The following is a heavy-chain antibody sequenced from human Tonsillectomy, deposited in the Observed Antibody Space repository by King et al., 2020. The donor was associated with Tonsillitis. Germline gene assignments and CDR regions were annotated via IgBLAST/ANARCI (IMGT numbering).Heavy chain of an antibody. CDR3: AREKRPDCGGNVVEGCAFDI. CDR1: GGSISSSSYY. J-gene: IGHJ3*02. D-gene: IGHD4-23*01. CDR2: IYYSGST. V-gene: IGHV4-39*07. Sequence: QLQESGPGLVKPSETLSLTCTVSGGSISSSSYYWGWIRQPPGKGLEWIGSIYYSGSTYYNPSLKSRVTISVDTSKNQFSLKLSSVTAADTAVYYCAREKRPDCGGNVVEGCAFDIWGQGTMVTVSS.